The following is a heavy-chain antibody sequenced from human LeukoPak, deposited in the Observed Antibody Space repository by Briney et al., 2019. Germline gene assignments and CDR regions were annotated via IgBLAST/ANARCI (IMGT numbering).Heavy chain of an antibody. J-gene: IGHJ6*02. CDR2: MKPNSGNT. CDR3: ARAHHYDILTGYYRGLGMDV. D-gene: IGHD3-9*01. Sequence: GASVKVSCKASGYTFTSYDINWVRQATGQGLEWMGWMKPNSGNTGYAQKFQGRVTMTRNTSISTAYMELSSLRSEDTAAYYCARAHHYDILTGYYRGLGMDVWGQGTTVTVSS. CDR1: GYTFTSYD. V-gene: IGHV1-8*01.